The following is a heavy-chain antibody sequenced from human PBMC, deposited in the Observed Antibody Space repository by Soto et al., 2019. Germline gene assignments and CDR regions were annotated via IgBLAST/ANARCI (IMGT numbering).Heavy chain of an antibody. V-gene: IGHV3-30-3*01. J-gene: IGHJ6*02. CDR2: ISYDGSNK. CDR3: ARDIAAAGTVYYYYGMDV. Sequence: QVQLVESGGGVVQPGRSLRLPCAASGFTFSSYAMHWVRQAPGKGLEWVAVISYDGSNKYYADSVKGRFTISRDNSKNTLYLQMNSLRAEDTAVYYCARDIAAAGTVYYYYGMDVWGQGTTVTVSS. D-gene: IGHD6-13*01. CDR1: GFTFSSYA.